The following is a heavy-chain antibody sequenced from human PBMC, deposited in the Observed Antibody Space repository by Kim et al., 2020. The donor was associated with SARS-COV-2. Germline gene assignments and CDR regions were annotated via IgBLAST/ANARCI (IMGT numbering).Heavy chain of an antibody. J-gene: IGHJ3*01. CDR3: AKDYYYDSSGYYRGGAF. CDR1: GFTFDDYA. V-gene: IGHV3-9*01. D-gene: IGHD3-22*01. Sequence: GGSLRLSCAASGFTFDDYAMHWVRQAPGKGLEWVSGISWNSGSIGYADSVKGRFTISRDNAKNSLYLQMNSLRAEDTALYYCAKDYYYDSSGYYRGGAF. CDR2: ISWNSGSI.